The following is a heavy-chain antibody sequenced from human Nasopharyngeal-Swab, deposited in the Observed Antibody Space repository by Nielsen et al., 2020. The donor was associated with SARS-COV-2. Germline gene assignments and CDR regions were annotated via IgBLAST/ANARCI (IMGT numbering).Heavy chain of an antibody. CDR2: INPSGGST. V-gene: IGHV1-46*01. CDR1: GYTFTSYY. Sequence: ASVNVSCKASGYTFTSYYMHWVRQAPGQGLEWMGIINPSGGSTSYAQKFQGRVTMTRDTSTSTVYMELSSLRSEETAVYYCARLLAAAGLYYYYGMDVWGQGTTVTVSS. CDR3: ARLLAAAGLYYYYGMDV. D-gene: IGHD6-13*01. J-gene: IGHJ6*02.